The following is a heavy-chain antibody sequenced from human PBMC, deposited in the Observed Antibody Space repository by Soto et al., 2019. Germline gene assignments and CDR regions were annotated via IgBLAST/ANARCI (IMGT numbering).Heavy chain of an antibody. CDR2: IYYTGAT. CDR3: ARDGQLTY. Sequence: SETLSLTCSVSGGSVSSGNYRWSWIRQPPGKGLEWIGQIYYTGATNYNPSLESRVTISVDTSKNHFTLRLISATAEDTAVYYCARDGQLTYWGQGTLVTVSS. J-gene: IGHJ4*02. V-gene: IGHV4-61*03. D-gene: IGHD6-6*01. CDR1: GGSVSSGNYR.